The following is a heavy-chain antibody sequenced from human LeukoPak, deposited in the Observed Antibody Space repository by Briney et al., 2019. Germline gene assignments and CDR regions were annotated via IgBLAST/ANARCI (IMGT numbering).Heavy chain of an antibody. D-gene: IGHD6-19*01. CDR1: GFTFDDYG. CDR3: ARGIAVREVLHAFAN. CDR2: INYSGGMA. V-gene: IGHV3-20*04. Sequence: GGSLRLSCAASGFTFDDYGMTWVRQVPGKGLEWVSGINYSGGMAGYADSVEGRFTISRDNAKNSLYLQMNSLRAEDTALYYCARGIAVREVLHAFANWGQGTMVTVSS. J-gene: IGHJ3*02.